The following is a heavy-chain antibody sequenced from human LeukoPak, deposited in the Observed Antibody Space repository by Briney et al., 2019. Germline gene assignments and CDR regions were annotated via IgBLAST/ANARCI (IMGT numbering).Heavy chain of an antibody. J-gene: IGHJ4*02. V-gene: IGHV4-34*01. Sequence: SETLSLTCAVYGGSFSGYYWSWIRQPPGKGLGWIGEINHSGSTNYNPSLKSRVTISVDTSKNQFSLKLSSVTAADTAVYYCARYSIFTRRAAFDYWGQGTLVTVSS. CDR1: GGSFSGYY. D-gene: IGHD3-9*01. CDR3: ARYSIFTRRAAFDY. CDR2: INHSGST.